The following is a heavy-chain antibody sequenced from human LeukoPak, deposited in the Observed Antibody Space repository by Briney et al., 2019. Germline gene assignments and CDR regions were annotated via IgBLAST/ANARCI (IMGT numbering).Heavy chain of an antibody. D-gene: IGHD3-22*01. CDR3: AKDVNYYDSSGYSIFQH. CDR1: GFTFSSYE. Sequence: GGSLRLSCAASGFTFSSYEMNWVRQAPGKGLEWVSYISSSCSTIYYADSVKGRFTISRDNSKNTLYLQMNRLRAEDTAVYYCAKDVNYYDSSGYSIFQHWGQGTLVTVSS. CDR2: ISSSCSTI. J-gene: IGHJ1*01. V-gene: IGHV3-48*03.